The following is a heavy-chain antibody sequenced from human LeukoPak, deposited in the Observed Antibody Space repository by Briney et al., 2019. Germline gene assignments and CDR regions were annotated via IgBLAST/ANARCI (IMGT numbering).Heavy chain of an antibody. V-gene: IGHV5-51*01. CDR1: GYSFTSDW. Sequence: GESLKISCKGSGYSFTSDWIGWVRQMPGKGLEWMGIIYPGDSDIRYSPSFQGQVTMSADKSISTAYLQWSSLKASDTAMYYCARHIAYSSGYYSTFDYWGKGTLVAVSS. CDR3: ARHIAYSSGYYSTFDY. CDR2: IYPGDSDI. J-gene: IGHJ4*02. D-gene: IGHD3-22*01.